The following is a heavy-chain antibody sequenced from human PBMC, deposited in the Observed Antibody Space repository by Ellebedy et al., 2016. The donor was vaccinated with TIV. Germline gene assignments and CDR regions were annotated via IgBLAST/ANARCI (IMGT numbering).Heavy chain of an antibody. D-gene: IGHD3-22*01. Sequence: ASVKVSXXASAGTFNSYAISWVRQAPGQGLEWMGGIVPIFGTANYAQKFQGRVTTTADESTSTAYMELSSLRSEDTAVYYCARGLYTVYYYDGSGYLNWFDPWGQGTLVTVSS. V-gene: IGHV1-69*13. CDR1: AGTFNSYA. CDR3: ARGLYTVYYYDGSGYLNWFDP. J-gene: IGHJ5*02. CDR2: IVPIFGTA.